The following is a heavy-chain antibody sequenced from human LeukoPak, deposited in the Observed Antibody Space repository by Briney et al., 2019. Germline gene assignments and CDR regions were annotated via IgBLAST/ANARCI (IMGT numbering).Heavy chain of an antibody. V-gene: IGHV3-30*02. CDR1: GFTFSTSG. CDR2: IRNDGNKK. J-gene: IGHJ4*02. D-gene: IGHD5-18*01. Sequence: GGSLRLSCVASGFTFSTSGIHWVRQSPGKGLDWVAFIRNDGNKKNYAETVKGRFTISRDNSKNTLYLQMDSLSAEDTAVYYCVKVDTWGQGTLVTVSS. CDR3: VKVDT.